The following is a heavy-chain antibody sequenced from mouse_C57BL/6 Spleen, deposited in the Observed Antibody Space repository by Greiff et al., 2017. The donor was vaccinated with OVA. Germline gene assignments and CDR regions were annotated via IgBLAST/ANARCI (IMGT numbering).Heavy chain of an antibody. CDR1: GYAFSSSW. D-gene: IGHD1-1*01. CDR3: AYYYGSNWYFDV. Sequence: VQLQQSGPELVKPGASVKISCKASGYAFSSSWMNWVKQRPGKGLEWIGRIYPGDGDTNYNGKFKGKATLTADKSSSTAYMQLSSRTSEDSAVYFCAYYYGSNWYFDVWGTGTTVTVSS. CDR2: IYPGDGDT. V-gene: IGHV1-82*01. J-gene: IGHJ1*03.